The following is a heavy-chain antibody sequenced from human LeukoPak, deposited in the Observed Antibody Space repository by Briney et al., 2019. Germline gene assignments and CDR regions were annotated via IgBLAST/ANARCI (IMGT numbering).Heavy chain of an antibody. V-gene: IGHV3-53*01. J-gene: IGHJ4*02. Sequence: GSLSLSCAASEFTVSSNYMSWVRQAPGKGLEWVSIIYSGGSTYYADSVKGRFTISRDDSKNTLYLQMTSLRAEDTAVYYCARNSPFDYWGQGTLGTVSS. CDR2: IYSGGST. CDR1: EFTVSSNY. CDR3: ARNSPFDY. D-gene: IGHD2-21*01.